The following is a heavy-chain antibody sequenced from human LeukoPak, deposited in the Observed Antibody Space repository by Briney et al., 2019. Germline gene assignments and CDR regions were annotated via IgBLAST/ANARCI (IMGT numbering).Heavy chain of an antibody. CDR2: INPNSGGT. CDR1: GYTFTGYY. V-gene: IGHV1-2*02. D-gene: IGHD2-15*01. J-gene: IGHJ4*02. CDR3: ARVDIVVVVAATQWSGYFDY. Sequence: GASVTVSCKASGYTFTGYYMHWVRQAPGQGLEWMGWINPNSGGTNYAQKFQGRVTMTRDTSISTAYMELSRLRSDDTAVYYCARVDIVVVVAATQWSGYFDYWGQGTLVTVSS.